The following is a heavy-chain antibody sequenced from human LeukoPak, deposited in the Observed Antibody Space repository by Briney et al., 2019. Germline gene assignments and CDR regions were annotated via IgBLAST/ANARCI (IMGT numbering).Heavy chain of an antibody. CDR1: GFTFSSYE. J-gene: IGHJ6*03. CDR2: ISSSGSTI. D-gene: IGHD6-13*01. CDR3: ASVAAAGSYYYYYMDV. Sequence: WGSLRLSCAASGFTFSSYEMNWVRQAPGKGLEWVSYISSSGSTIYYADSVKGRFTISRDNAKNSLYLQMNSLRAEDTAVYYCASVAAAGSYYYYYMDVWGKGTTVTISS. V-gene: IGHV3-48*03.